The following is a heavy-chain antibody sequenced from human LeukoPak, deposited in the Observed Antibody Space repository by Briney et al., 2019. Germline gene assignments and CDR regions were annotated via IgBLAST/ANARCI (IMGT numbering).Heavy chain of an antibody. D-gene: IGHD3-3*02. V-gene: IGHV4-59*01. J-gene: IGHJ3*02. Sequence: PSETLSLTCTVSGCSISSYYWSWIRQPPGKGLEWIGYIYYSGGTNYNPSLKSRVTISLDKSKNQFSLKLNTVTAGDTAVYYCAREDGLSDAFDIWGQGTMVTVSS. CDR3: AREDGLSDAFDI. CDR1: GCSISSYY. CDR2: IYYSGGT.